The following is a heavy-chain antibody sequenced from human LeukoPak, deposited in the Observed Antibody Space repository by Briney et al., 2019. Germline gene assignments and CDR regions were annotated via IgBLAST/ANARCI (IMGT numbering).Heavy chain of an antibody. Sequence: PSETLSLTWTVAGRSISSSNYYWGWIRQPPGKGLEWIGYIYYSGSTHCSPSLKSRVTISVDTSKNQFSLKRSSVTAADTAVYYCARHLGDMVTQGPFDYWGQGTLVTVSS. CDR2: IYYSGST. D-gene: IGHD3-16*01. CDR3: ARHLGDMVTQGPFDY. J-gene: IGHJ4*02. V-gene: IGHV4-61*05. CDR1: GRSISSSNYY.